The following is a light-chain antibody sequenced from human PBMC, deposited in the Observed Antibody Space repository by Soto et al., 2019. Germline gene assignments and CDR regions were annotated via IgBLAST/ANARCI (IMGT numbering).Light chain of an antibody. CDR3: SALDDSLSGVG. CDR1: SSNIGSNY. Sequence: QSVLTQPPSASGTPGQRVTISCSGSSSNIGSNYVYWYQQLPGTAPKLLIYRNNQRPPGVPDRFSGSKSGTSASLAISGLRFQDEADYYCSALDDSLSGVGFGRRTQLPGL. CDR2: RNN. J-gene: IGLJ3*02. V-gene: IGLV1-47*01.